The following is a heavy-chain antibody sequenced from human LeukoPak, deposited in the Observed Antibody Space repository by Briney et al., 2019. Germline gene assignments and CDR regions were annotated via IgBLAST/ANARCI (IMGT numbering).Heavy chain of an antibody. D-gene: IGHD5-12*01. CDR2: INWNSDSI. J-gene: IGHJ4*02. CDR3: AINGGGDSGYGNFDY. Sequence: GGSLRLSCAVSGLTFDDYAVHWVRQVPEKCLGWDSGINWNSDSIGYADSVKGRFTTSRDNAKNSLYLQMNSLRAEDTAFYYCAINGGGDSGYGNFDYWGQGTLVTVSS. CDR1: GLTFDDYA. V-gene: IGHV3-9*01.